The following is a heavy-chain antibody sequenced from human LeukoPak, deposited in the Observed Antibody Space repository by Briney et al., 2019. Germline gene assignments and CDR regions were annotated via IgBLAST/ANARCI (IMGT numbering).Heavy chain of an antibody. CDR1: GFTFSAYN. J-gene: IGHJ4*02. Sequence: GGSLRLSCAASGFTFSAYNMNWVRQAPGKGLEWISYISSGSGAIYYADSVKGRFTISRDNAKNSLYLQMNSLRAEDTTVYYCARDQGRDILTGYFHDYWGQGTLVTVSS. V-gene: IGHV3-48*01. D-gene: IGHD3-9*01. CDR2: ISSGSGAI. CDR3: ARDQGRDILTGYFHDY.